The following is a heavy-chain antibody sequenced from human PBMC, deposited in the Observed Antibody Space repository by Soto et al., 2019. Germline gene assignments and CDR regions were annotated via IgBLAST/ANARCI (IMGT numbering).Heavy chain of an antibody. D-gene: IGHD3-10*01. V-gene: IGHV1-3*01. CDR3: ARGPSSGAFDY. Sequence: PSVKVSCKSSGYNFRTYYLHWMRQAPGQRLEWIGWINPDNGNTRYSQTFQGGVTLTRDTSANSVYMELSSLTSEDTAMYYCARGPSSGAFDYWGQGSLVTVSS. J-gene: IGHJ4*02. CDR1: GYNFRTYY. CDR2: INPDNGNT.